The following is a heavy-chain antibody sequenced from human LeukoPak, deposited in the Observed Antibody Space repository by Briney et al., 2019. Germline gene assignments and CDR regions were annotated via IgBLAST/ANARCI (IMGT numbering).Heavy chain of an antibody. Sequence: SETLSLTCNVSGVSISSSSYYWGWIRQPPGKGLEWIGEINHSGSTNYNPSLKSRVTISVDTSKNQFSLKLSSVTAADTAVYYCANSYGFSWGQGTLVTVSS. V-gene: IGHV4-39*07. CDR3: ANSYGFS. D-gene: IGHD5-18*01. CDR1: GVSISSSSYY. CDR2: INHSGST. J-gene: IGHJ5*02.